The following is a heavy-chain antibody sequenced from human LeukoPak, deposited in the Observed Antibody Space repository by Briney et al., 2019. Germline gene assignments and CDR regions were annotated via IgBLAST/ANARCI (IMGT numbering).Heavy chain of an antibody. V-gene: IGHV1-18*01. CDR3: AREYCSSTSCGTIPYNWFDP. D-gene: IGHD2-2*01. J-gene: IGHJ5*02. CDR2: ISAYNGNT. CDR1: GYTFTSYG. Sequence: ASVKVSCKASGYTFTSYGISWVRQAPGQGLEWMGWISAYNGNTNYAQKLQGRVTMTTDTSTSTAYMELRSLRSDDTAVYYCAREYCSSTSCGTIPYNWFDPWGQGTLVTVSS.